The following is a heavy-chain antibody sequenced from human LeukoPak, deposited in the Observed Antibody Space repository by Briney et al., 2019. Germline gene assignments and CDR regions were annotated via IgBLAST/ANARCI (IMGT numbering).Heavy chain of an antibody. CDR2: IYYSGST. J-gene: IGHJ4*02. CDR1: SGSIRNYH. D-gene: IGHD3-22*01. Sequence: SETLTLICTVSSGSIRNYHWSWIRQPPGKGLEWVGYIYYSGSTNYNPSLESRVTISVDMSKNQFSLKLSSVTAADTAVYYCARQYDYDSSGYYFGYWGQGTLVTASS. CDR3: ARQYDYDSSGYYFGY. V-gene: IGHV4-59*08.